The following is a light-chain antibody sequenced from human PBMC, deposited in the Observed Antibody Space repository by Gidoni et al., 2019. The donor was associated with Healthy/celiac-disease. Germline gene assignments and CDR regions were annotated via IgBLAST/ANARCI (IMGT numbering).Light chain of an antibody. J-gene: IGKJ4*01. CDR3: QQYDNSXT. CDR2: DAS. CDR1: QDISNY. Sequence: DIQMTQSPSSLSASVGDRVTITCQASQDISNYLNWYQQKPGKAPKLLIYDASNLETGVPSRFSGSGSGTDFTFTISSLQPEDIATYYCQQYDNSXTFGGGTKVEIK. V-gene: IGKV1-33*01.